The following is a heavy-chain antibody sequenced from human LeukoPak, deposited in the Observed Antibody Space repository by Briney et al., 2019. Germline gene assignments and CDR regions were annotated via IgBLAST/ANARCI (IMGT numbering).Heavy chain of an antibody. CDR1: GYPFVAYY. CDR3: ARDRYYDSSGTNPGERALEI. CDR2: INPNGGVT. J-gene: IGHJ3*02. Sequence: ASVKVSCKTSGYPFVAYYIHWVRQAPGQGLEWMARINPNGGVTKIVQKLQGRITVSRDTSVTTAYMELSGLISDDTALYYCARDRYYDSSGTNPGERALEIWGQGTMITVSS. D-gene: IGHD3-22*01. V-gene: IGHV1-2*02.